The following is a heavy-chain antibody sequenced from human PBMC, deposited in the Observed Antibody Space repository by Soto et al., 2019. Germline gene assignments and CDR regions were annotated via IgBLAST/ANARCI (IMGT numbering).Heavy chain of an antibody. CDR2: LYYTGST. D-gene: IGHD4-17*01. CDR3: VRTYDYGDFHLDF. J-gene: IGHJ4*02. Sequence: SETLSFTGAVSGGSISTGEYYWSWIRQPPGKGLEWIGYLYYTGSTYYNPSLKSRVTISVDTSENQFSLKLTSVPVADPAVYFCVRTYDYGDFHLDFWGQGTLVTVSS. CDR1: GGSISTGEYY. V-gene: IGHV4-30-4*01.